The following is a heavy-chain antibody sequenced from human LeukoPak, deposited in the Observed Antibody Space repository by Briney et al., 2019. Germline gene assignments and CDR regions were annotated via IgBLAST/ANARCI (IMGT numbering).Heavy chain of an antibody. D-gene: IGHD5-18*01. J-gene: IGHJ4*02. CDR3: ARHSPQRGYSYGYPFDS. V-gene: IGHV4-39*01. CDR2: IDYSKST. CDR1: GGSVSNRNYY. Sequence: SETLSLTCSVSGGSVSNRNYYWGWIRQPPGKGLEWIGSIDYSKSTYYNPSLKSRVTVSLDTSRNQFSLKLNSVTAADTAVYYRARHSPQRGYSYGYPFDSWGQGTLVTVSS.